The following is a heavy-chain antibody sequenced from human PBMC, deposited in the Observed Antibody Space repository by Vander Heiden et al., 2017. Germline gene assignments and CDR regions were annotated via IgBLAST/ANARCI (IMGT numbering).Heavy chain of an antibody. D-gene: IGHD3-16*01. V-gene: IGHV3-9*01. CDR3: AKKGPRGAMDV. CDR1: GFTFDDYA. CDR2: ISWNSGSI. Sequence: EVQLVESGGGLVRPGRYLRLSCAASGFTFDDYAMHWVRQAPGKGLEWVSGISWNSGSIGVVDSVKGRFTISRDNAKNSLYLKMNSMRAEDTALYYCAKKGPRGAMDVWVQGNTVAAS. J-gene: IGHJ6*02.